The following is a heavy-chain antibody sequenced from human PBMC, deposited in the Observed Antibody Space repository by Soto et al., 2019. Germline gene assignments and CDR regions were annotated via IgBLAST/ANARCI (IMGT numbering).Heavy chain of an antibody. Sequence: SETLSLTCTVSGGSISSSSYYWGWIRQPPGKGLEWIGSIYYSGSTYYNPSLKSRVTISVDTSKNQFSLKLSSVTAADTAVYYCARQPIYSGYDLNYYYYMDVWGKGTTVTVSS. D-gene: IGHD5-12*01. J-gene: IGHJ6*03. V-gene: IGHV4-39*01. CDR2: IYYSGST. CDR1: GGSISSSSYY. CDR3: ARQPIYSGYDLNYYYYMDV.